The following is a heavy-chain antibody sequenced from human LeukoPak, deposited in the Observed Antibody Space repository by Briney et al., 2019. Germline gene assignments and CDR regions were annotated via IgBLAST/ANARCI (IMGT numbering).Heavy chain of an antibody. V-gene: IGHV4-34*01. CDR2: INHSGST. J-gene: IGHJ4*02. D-gene: IGHD2-2*01. CDR3: ARGPRRGSTSCPSDY. Sequence: SETLSLTCAVYGGSFSGYYWSWIRQPPGKGLEWIGEINHSGSTNYNPSLKSRVTISVDTSKNQFSLKLSSVTAADTAVYYCARGPRRGSTSCPSDYWGQGILVTVSS. CDR1: GGSFSGYY.